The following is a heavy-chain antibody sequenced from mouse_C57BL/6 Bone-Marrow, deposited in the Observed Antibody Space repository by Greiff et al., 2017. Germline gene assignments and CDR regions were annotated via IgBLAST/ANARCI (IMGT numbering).Heavy chain of an antibody. J-gene: IGHJ3*01. CDR3: TPITTVVATPAY. D-gene: IGHD1-1*01. CDR2: IDPENGDT. Sequence: EVKLMESGAELVRPGASVKLSCTASGFNIKDDYMHWVKQRPEQGLEWIGWIDPENGDTEYASKFQGKATITADTSSNTAYLQLSSLTSEDTAVYYCTPITTVVATPAYWGQGTLVTVSA. CDR1: GFNIKDDY. V-gene: IGHV14-4*01.